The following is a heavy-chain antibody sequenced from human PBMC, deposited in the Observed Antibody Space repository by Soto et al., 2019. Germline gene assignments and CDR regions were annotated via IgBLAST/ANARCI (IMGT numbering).Heavy chain of an antibody. D-gene: IGHD4-17*01. CDR3: ARLRPLYGDMGWFDP. V-gene: IGHV4-39*07. Sequence: PSETLSLTCTVSGGSISSSSYYWGWIRQPPGQGLEWLGTIYSLGNTYYNPSLKSRVTISVDTSKNQFSLKLSSVTAADTAVYYCARLRPLYGDMGWFDPWGQGTLVTVSS. J-gene: IGHJ5*02. CDR1: GGSISSSSYY. CDR2: IYSLGNT.